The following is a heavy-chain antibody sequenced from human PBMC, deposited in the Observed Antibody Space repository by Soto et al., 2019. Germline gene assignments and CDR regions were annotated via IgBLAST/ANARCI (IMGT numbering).Heavy chain of an antibody. CDR3: SLLFCISTIFSRDY. J-gene: IGHJ4*01. CDR1: GGTFSSYT. D-gene: IGHD2-2*01. CDR2: IIPILGIA. V-gene: IGHV1-69*02. Sequence: QVQLVQSGAEVTKPGSSVKVSCKASGGTFSSYTISWVRQAPGQGLEWMGRIIPILGIANYAQKSQGRVTITAAKSTRTAYMELSTLTSEATAMYYCSLLFCISTIFSRDYWGQATLVTVSS.